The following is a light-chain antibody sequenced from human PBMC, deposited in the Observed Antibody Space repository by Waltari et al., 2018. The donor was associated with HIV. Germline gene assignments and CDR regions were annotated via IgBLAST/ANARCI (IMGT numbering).Light chain of an antibody. Sequence: QSVLTQPPSVSGVPGQRVTISCTGSSSNIGAGYDVHWYQQLPGTAPKLLINGNSHRPAGVSDRFSDFKTGTSASLAITGLQTEDEADYYCQSYDVSLSGSIFGGGTKLTVL. J-gene: IGLJ2*01. CDR2: GNS. CDR3: QSYDVSLSGSI. V-gene: IGLV1-40*01. CDR1: SSNIGAGYD.